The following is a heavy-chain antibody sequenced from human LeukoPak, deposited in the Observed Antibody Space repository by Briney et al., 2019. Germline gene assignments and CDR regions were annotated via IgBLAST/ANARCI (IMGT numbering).Heavy chain of an antibody. J-gene: IGHJ4*02. Sequence: SETLSLTCTVSGGSISSSSYYWGWIRQPPGQGLEWIGSIYYSGSTYYNPSLKSRVTISVDTSKNQFSLKLSPVTAADTAVYYCASLTTVTTFYFGYWGQGTLVTVSS. CDR3: ASLTTVTTFYFGY. D-gene: IGHD4-17*01. CDR1: GGSISSSSYY. CDR2: IYYSGST. V-gene: IGHV4-39*01.